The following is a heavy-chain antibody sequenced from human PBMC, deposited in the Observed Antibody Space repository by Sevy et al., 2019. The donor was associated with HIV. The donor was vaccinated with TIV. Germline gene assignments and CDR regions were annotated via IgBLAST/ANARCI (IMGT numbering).Heavy chain of an antibody. CDR2: VYSGGAT. V-gene: IGHV3-53*01. D-gene: IGHD2-15*01. CDR3: ARVGYCRGGTCFSGFYYAMDV. J-gene: IGHJ6*02. CDR1: GFTLTNEF. Sequence: GGSLRLSCAVSGFTLTNEFFSWVRQAPGKGLEWVAVVYSGGATYYADSVKGGFTISRDKSKSTLYLQMKSLRAEDTVVYYCARVGYCRGGTCFSGFYYAMDVWGQGTTVTVSS.